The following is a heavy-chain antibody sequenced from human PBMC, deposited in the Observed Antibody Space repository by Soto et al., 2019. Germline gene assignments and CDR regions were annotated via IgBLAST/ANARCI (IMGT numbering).Heavy chain of an antibody. CDR3: TRGEYQLLWPSYFDY. CDR2: IRSKANSYAT. Sequence: WGSLRLSCAASGFTFSGSAMHWVRQASGKGLEWVGRIRSKANSYATAYAASVKGRFTISRDDSKNTAYLQMNSLKTEDTAVYYCTRGEYQLLWPSYFDYWGQGTLVTVSS. CDR1: GFTFSGSA. D-gene: IGHD2-2*01. J-gene: IGHJ4*02. V-gene: IGHV3-73*01.